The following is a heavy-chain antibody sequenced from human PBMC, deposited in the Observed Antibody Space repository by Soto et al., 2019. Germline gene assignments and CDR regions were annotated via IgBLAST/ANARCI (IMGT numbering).Heavy chain of an antibody. V-gene: IGHV1-69*01. Sequence: QVQLVQSGPEVKKPGSSVKVSCKASGGTFTGYAISWLRQAPGKGLEGMGGIIPIFGTANYAQKFQGRVTITAGESTSTAYMELSSLRSEDTAVYYCARASSLTGSPYYYYGMDVWGQGTTVTVSS. J-gene: IGHJ6*02. D-gene: IGHD3-9*01. CDR2: IIPIFGTA. CDR3: ARASSLTGSPYYYYGMDV. CDR1: GGTFTGYA.